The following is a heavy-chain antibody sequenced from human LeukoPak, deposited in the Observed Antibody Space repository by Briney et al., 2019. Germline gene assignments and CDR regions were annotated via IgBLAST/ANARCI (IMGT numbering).Heavy chain of an antibody. CDR3: ARDSRIYSSGWYGWEDYFDY. V-gene: IGHV4-59*12. Sequence: SETLSLTCTVSGGSISSYYWSWIRQPPGKGLEWIGYIYYSGSTNYNPSLKSRVTISVDTSKNQFSLKLSSVTAADTAVYYCARDSRIYSSGWYGWEDYFDYWGQGTLVTVSS. CDR1: GGSISSYY. CDR2: IYYSGST. J-gene: IGHJ4*02. D-gene: IGHD6-19*01.